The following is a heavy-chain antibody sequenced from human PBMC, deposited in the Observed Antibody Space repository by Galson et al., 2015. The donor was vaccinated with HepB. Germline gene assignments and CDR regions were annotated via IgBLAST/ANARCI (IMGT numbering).Heavy chain of an antibody. D-gene: IGHD1-14*01. CDR1: GGSISSGGYY. Sequence: TLSLTCTVSGGSISSGGYYWSWIRQHPGKGLEWIGYIYYSGSTYYNPSLKSRVTISVDTSKNQFSLKLSSVTAADTAVYYCARVGPDLLYDAFDIWGQGTMVTVSS. CDR2: IYYSGST. J-gene: IGHJ3*02. V-gene: IGHV4-31*03. CDR3: ARVGPDLLYDAFDI.